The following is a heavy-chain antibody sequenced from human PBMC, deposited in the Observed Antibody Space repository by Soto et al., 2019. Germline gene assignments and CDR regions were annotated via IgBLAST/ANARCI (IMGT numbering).Heavy chain of an antibody. CDR2: ISHSGST. D-gene: IGHD6-13*01. CDR1: GGSFSGYY. Sequence: LSLTCAVYGGSFSGYYCSWVRQPPGKGLEWIGEISHSGSTNYNSSLESRVTISVDTSKSQLFLKLSSVTAADTAVYYCVRALAAVQEWGQGTTVTVSS. V-gene: IGHV4-34*01. CDR3: VRALAAVQE. J-gene: IGHJ4*02.